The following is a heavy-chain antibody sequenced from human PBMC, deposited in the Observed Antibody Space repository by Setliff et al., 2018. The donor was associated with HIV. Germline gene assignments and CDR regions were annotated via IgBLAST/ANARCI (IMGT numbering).Heavy chain of an antibody. Sequence: GGSLRLSCAVSGFTFSDYYMSWIRQAPGKGLEWVSYISSSGGTIYYADSVKGRFTISRDNAKNSLYLQMNSLRAEDTAVYYCAREAALVGAPLHYYYYYMDVWGKGTTVTVSS. CDR2: ISSSGGTI. V-gene: IGHV3-11*01. J-gene: IGHJ6*03. CDR1: GFTFSDYY. CDR3: AREAALVGAPLHYYYYYMDV. D-gene: IGHD1-26*01.